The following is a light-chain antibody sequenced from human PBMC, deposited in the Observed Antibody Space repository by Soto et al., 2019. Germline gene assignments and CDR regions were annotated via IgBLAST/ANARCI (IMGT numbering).Light chain of an antibody. V-gene: IGKV3-20*01. CDR2: GSS. CDR1: QSVSSN. CDR3: QQYASPPIT. Sequence: EIVVTQSPATLSVSPGERATLSCRASQSVSSNLAWYQQKPGQDPRPLIYGSSTRATGIPDRFSGRGSATDFNLTISSLEPEDFAVYDCQQYASPPITFGQGTRREI. J-gene: IGKJ5*01.